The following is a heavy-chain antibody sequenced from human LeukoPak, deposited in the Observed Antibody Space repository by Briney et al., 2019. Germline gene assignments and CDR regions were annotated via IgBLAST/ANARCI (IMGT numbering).Heavy chain of an antibody. CDR2: IIPILGIA. Sequence: ASVKVSCKASGGTFSSYAISWVRQAPGQGLEWMGRIIPILGIANYAQKFQGRVTITADKSTSTAYMELSSLRSEDTAVYYCARVARIAAAGTEFWYFDLWGRGTLVTVSS. J-gene: IGHJ2*01. V-gene: IGHV1-69*04. CDR3: ARVARIAAAGTEFWYFDL. CDR1: GGTFSSYA. D-gene: IGHD6-13*01.